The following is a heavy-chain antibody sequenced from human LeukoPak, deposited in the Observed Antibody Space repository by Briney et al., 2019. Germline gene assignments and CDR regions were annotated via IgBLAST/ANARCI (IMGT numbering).Heavy chain of an antibody. V-gene: IGHV3-23*01. Sequence: GGTLRLSCAASGFTFSNSVMGWVRQAPGKGLEWVSAIGGSGDSTYYTDSVTGRFTISRDNSKNTLYLQMNSLRAEDTALYYCAKLPTGYPNWFDPWGQGTLVTVSS. CDR1: GFTFSNSV. CDR3: AKLPTGYPNWFDP. CDR2: IGGSGDST. J-gene: IGHJ5*02. D-gene: IGHD3-9*01.